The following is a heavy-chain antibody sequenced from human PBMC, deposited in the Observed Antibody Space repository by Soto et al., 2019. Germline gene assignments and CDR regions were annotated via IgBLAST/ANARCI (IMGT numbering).Heavy chain of an antibody. V-gene: IGHV1-18*01. CDR1: GYTFTSYG. CDR3: ARVKLELQRSFAFDI. J-gene: IGHJ3*02. CDR2: ISAYNGNT. D-gene: IGHD1-7*01. Sequence: ASVKVSCKASGYTFTSYGISWVRQAPGQGLEWMGWISAYNGNTYYAQKLQGRVTMTTDTSTSTAYMELRSLRSDDTAVYYCARVKLELQRSFAFDIWGQGTMVTVSS.